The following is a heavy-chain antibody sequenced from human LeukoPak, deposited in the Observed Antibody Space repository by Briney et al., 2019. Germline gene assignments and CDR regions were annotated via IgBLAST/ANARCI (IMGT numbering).Heavy chain of an antibody. J-gene: IGHJ6*03. CDR2: ISGSGGST. Sequence: GTLRLSCAASGFTFSSYGMSWVRQAPGKGLEWVSAISGSGGSTYYADSVKGRFTISRDNSKNTLYLQMNSLKIEDTGVYYCTTFVVVVDTSYYMDVWGKGTTVTVSS. CDR1: GFTFSSYG. CDR3: TTFVVVVDTSYYMDV. V-gene: IGHV3-23*01. D-gene: IGHD2-15*01.